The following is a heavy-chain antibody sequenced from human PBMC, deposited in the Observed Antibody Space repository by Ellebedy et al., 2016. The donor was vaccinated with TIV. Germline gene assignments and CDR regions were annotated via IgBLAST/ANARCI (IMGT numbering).Heavy chain of an antibody. J-gene: IGHJ4*02. CDR1: GFTFSSYA. V-gene: IGHV3-23*01. CDR2: ISNTGSRT. Sequence: PGGSLRLSCAASGFTFSSYAMSWVRQAPGKGLEWVSTISNTGSRTYYADSVEGRFIISRDNSKKTLYLQMNSLRDEDTAVYYCAKGRGGGSDSSAPRYYFDYWGLGTLVTVSS. D-gene: IGHD3-22*01. CDR3: AKGRGGGSDSSAPRYYFDY.